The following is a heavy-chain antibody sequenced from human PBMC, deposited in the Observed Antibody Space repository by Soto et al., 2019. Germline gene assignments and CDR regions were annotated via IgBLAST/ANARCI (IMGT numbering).Heavy chain of an antibody. CDR2: IIPIFGTA. J-gene: IGHJ4*02. CDR3: ARGGLYGGKAYFDY. V-gene: IGHV1-69*13. Sequence: SVKVSCKASGGTFSSYAISWVRQAPGQGLEWMGGIIPIFGTANYAQKFQGRVTITADESTSTAYMELSSLRSEDTAVYYCARGGLYGGKAYFDYWGQGTLVTVSS. D-gene: IGHD1-26*01. CDR1: GGTFSSYA.